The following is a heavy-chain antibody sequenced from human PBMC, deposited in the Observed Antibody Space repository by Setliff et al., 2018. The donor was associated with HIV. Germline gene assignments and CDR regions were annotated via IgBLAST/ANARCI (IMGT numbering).Heavy chain of an antibody. CDR2: INHSGST. Sequence: SETLSLTCGVSGYSSSSGYYWGWIRQPPGKGLDWIGTINHSGSTYYSPSLKSRVNISVDTSKNLFSLTLSSVTAADTAVYYCGRQAYELVPFDFQKWGQGTLVHVS. CDR3: GRQAYELVPFDFQK. D-gene: IGHD3-22*01. J-gene: IGHJ1*01. CDR1: GYSSSSGYY. V-gene: IGHV4-38-2*01.